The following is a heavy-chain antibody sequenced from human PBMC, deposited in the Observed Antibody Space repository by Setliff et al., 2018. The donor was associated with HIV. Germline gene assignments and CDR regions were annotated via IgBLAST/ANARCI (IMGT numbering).Heavy chain of an antibody. CDR2: INHSGST. CDR1: GGSFSDYY. J-gene: IGHJ4*02. Sequence: SETLSLTCAVYGGSFSDYYWSWIRQPPGKGLEWIGEINHSGSTNYNPSLKRRVTISVDTSKNQSSLKLNSVTAADTAVYYCARETMYDSRGHLSHYFDYWGQGTPVTVSS. CDR3: ARETMYDSRGHLSHYFDY. D-gene: IGHD3-22*01. V-gene: IGHV4-34*01.